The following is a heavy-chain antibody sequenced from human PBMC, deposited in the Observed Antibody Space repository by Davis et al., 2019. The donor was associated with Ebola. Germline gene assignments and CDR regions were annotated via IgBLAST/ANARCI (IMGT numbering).Heavy chain of an antibody. V-gene: IGHV3-21*01. CDR1: GFTFRSHS. J-gene: IGHJ6*02. CDR3: ARDREMDSITPKFGMDV. D-gene: IGHD5-24*01. Sequence: GESLKISCAASGFTFRSHSMNWVRQAPGKGLEWVSSISSSGNYKYYADSVKGRFTISRDNAKNSLYLQMNSLGVEDTAVFYCARDREMDSITPKFGMDVWGQGATITVSS. CDR2: ISSSGNYK.